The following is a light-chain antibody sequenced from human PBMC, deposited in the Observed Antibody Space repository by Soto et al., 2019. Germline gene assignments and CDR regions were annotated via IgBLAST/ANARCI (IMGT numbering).Light chain of an antibody. CDR2: KAS. CDR1: QSISSW. V-gene: IGKV1-5*03. Sequence: DIQMTQSPSTLSASVGDRVTITCRASQSISSWLAWYQQKPGKAPKLLIQKASILESGVPSRLSGSGSGTECTLTISSLQPDDSDTYYCQQYSNFSLTFGGGTKVEIK. CDR3: QQYSNFSLT. J-gene: IGKJ4*01.